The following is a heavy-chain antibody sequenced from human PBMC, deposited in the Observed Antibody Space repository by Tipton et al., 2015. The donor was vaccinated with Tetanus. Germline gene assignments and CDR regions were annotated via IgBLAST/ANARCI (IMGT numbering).Heavy chain of an antibody. CDR3: ARGGNYNYQYGLDV. J-gene: IGHJ6*02. V-gene: IGHV3-11*01. CDR2: ISNSGSTI. Sequence: SLRLSCAASGFTFSDYYMSWIRQAPGQGLEWISYISNSGSTIYNADSVKGRFTISRDNAKNSLHLQLNSLRAEDTAIYYCARGGNYNYQYGLDVWGQGAPVTVSS. CDR1: GFTFSDYY.